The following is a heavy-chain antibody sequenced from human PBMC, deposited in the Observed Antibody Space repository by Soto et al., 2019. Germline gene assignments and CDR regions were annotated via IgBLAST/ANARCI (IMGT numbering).Heavy chain of an antibody. CDR3: AGFWSGYRNWFAP. CDR1: GGSISSYY. J-gene: IGHJ5*02. V-gene: IGHV4-59*01. D-gene: IGHD3-3*01. Sequence: SETLSLTCTVSGGSISSYYWSWIRQPPGKGLEWIGYIYYSGSTNYNPSLKSRVTISVDTSKNQFSLKLSSVTAADTAVYYCAGFWSGYRNWFAPWGQGTLVTVSS. CDR2: IYYSGST.